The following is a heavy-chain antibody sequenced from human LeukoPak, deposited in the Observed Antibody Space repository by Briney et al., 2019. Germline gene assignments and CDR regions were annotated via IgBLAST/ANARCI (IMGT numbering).Heavy chain of an antibody. Sequence: PGGSLRVFCAASWFTVSSNYMSWVRQAPGKGLEWVSVIYSGGSTYYADSVKGRFNISRDNSKNTLYLQMNSLRAEDTAVYYCAGLYNYFDYWGQGTLVTVSS. CDR1: WFTVSSNY. V-gene: IGHV3-53*01. J-gene: IGHJ4*02. CDR3: AGLYNYFDY. D-gene: IGHD1-14*01. CDR2: IYSGGST.